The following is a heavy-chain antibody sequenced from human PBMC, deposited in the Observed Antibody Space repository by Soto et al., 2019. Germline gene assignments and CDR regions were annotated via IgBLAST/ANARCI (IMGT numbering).Heavy chain of an antibody. Sequence: SETLSLTCNVSGDSIKTHYWSWIRQPPGKGLEWIGYIYYSGSTLYNPSLKRRVTISADTAENQFSLRLTSLTAADTAVYYCASGWMAAFDYWGQGTLVTVSS. D-gene: IGHD2-2*03. CDR3: ASGWMAAFDY. J-gene: IGHJ4*02. CDR1: GDSIKTHY. V-gene: IGHV4-59*11. CDR2: IYYSGST.